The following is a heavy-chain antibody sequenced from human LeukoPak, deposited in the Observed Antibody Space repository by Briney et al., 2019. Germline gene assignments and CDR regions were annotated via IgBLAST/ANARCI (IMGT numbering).Heavy chain of an antibody. Sequence: ASVKVSCRASGGTFSSYAISWVRQTPGQGLEWMGRIIPILGIANYAQKFQGRVTITADKSTSTAYMELSSLRSEDTAVYYCAREMATPKGMPFDYWGQGTLVTVSS. CDR1: GGTFSSYA. V-gene: IGHV1-69*04. J-gene: IGHJ4*02. D-gene: IGHD5-24*01. CDR3: AREMATPKGMPFDY. CDR2: IIPILGIA.